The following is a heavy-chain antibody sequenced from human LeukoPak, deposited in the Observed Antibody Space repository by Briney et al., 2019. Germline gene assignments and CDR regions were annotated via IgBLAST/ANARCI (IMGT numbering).Heavy chain of an antibody. CDR3: ARKRGYSYGLSVGYDAFDI. CDR1: GYTFTSYG. Sequence: VASVKVSCKASGYTFTSYGISWVRQAPGQGLEWMGWISAYNGNTNYAQKLQGRVTMTTDTSTSTAYMELRSLRSDDTAVYYCARKRGYSYGLSVGYDAFDIWGQGTMVTVSS. D-gene: IGHD5-18*01. CDR2: ISAYNGNT. V-gene: IGHV1-18*01. J-gene: IGHJ3*02.